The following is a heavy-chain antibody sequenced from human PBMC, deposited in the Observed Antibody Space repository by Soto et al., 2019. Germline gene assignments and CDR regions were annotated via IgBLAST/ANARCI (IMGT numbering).Heavy chain of an antibody. V-gene: IGHV4-39*01. CDR1: GGSLRDISYY. J-gene: IGHJ4*02. D-gene: IGHD6-19*01. CDR3: ARHPLNEWLAL. CDR2: IYYSGST. Sequence: PSETLCLPYTVSGGSLRDISYYWGWIRQPPGKGLEWIGSIYYSGSTYYNPSLKSRVTISVDTSKNQFSLKLSSVTAADTAVYYCARHPLNEWLALWGQGTLVTVSS.